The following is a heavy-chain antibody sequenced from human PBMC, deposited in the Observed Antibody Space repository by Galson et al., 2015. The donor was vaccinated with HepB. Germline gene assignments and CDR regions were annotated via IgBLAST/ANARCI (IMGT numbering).Heavy chain of an antibody. V-gene: IGHV4/OR15-8*02. D-gene: IGHD2-2*02. CDR2: IWHTVTT. CDR1: GGSISTNNW. J-gene: IGHJ4*02. CDR3: AKGRRAGSSSSWYNY. Sequence: SETLSLTCVVSGGSISTNNWWSWIRQPPGKGLEWIGDIWHTVTTNYNPSLQSRLTMLLDRSKKQFSLNLTSVSAADTAVYYCAKGRRAGSSSSWYNYWGQGILVTVSS.